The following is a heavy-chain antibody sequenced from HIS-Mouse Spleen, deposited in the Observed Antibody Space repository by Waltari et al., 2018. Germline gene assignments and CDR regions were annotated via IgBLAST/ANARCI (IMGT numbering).Heavy chain of an antibody. CDR2: IYYSGIT. D-gene: IGHD6-13*01. CDR3: AREIPYSSSWYDWYFDL. Sequence: QLQLQESGPGLVKPSETLSLTCTVSGGSISSSSYYWGWIRQPPGKGLEWIGGIYYSGITYYHPSLKSRVTISVDTSKNQFSLRLSSVTAADTAVYYCAREIPYSSSWYDWYFDLWGRGTLVTVSS. J-gene: IGHJ2*01. CDR1: GGSISSSSYY. V-gene: IGHV4-39*07.